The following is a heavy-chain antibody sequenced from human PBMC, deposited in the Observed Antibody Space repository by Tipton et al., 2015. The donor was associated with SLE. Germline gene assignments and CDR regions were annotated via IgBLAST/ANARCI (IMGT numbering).Heavy chain of an antibody. CDR1: GGSISNDY. J-gene: IGHJ4*02. Sequence: TLSLTCSVSGGSISNDYWSWIRQPPGKGLEWIGYIFRSGGPDYNPSLKSRVSISMDTSKNQFSLRVSSVTAADTAVYFCARFDYSNWDDYWGQGTLVTVSS. CDR3: ARFDYSNWDDY. CDR2: IFRSGGP. D-gene: IGHD4-11*01. V-gene: IGHV4-59*01.